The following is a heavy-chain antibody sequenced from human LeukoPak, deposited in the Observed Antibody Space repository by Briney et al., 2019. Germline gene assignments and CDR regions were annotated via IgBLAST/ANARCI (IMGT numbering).Heavy chain of an antibody. CDR1: GFTFSSYS. CDR2: ISSSSSYI. V-gene: IGHV3-21*01. Sequence: GGSLRLSCAASGFTFSSYSMNWVRQAPGKGLEWVSSISSSSSYIYYADSVKGRFTISRDNAKNPLYLQMNSLRAEDTAVYYCARDGDSSGYGDYWGQGTLVTVSS. J-gene: IGHJ4*02. CDR3: ARDGDSSGYGDY. D-gene: IGHD3-22*01.